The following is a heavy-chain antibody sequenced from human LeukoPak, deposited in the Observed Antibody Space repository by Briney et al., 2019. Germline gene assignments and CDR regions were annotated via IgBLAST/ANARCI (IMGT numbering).Heavy chain of an antibody. Sequence: GGSLRLSCAASGLTVSSNCMSWVRQAPGKGLEWVSFIYSGGNTYYADSVKGRFTISRDNSKNTVHLQMNSLKAEDTAMYYCARRAGDYSHPYDYWGQGTLVTVSS. CDR2: IYSGGNT. CDR3: ARRAGDYSHPYDY. J-gene: IGHJ4*02. CDR1: GLTVSSNC. V-gene: IGHV3-53*01. D-gene: IGHD3-22*01.